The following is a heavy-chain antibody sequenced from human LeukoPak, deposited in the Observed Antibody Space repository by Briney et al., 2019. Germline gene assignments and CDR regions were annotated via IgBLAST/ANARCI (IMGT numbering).Heavy chain of an antibody. CDR1: GASISSSSYY. D-gene: IGHD2-15*01. J-gene: IGHJ4*02. CDR2: IHYSGST. CDR3: ARGYCSGGSCLLDY. V-gene: IGHV4-39*01. Sequence: SETLSLTCTVSGASISSSSYYWGWIRQPPGKGLEWIGNIHYSGSTYYNPSLRSRVTMSVDTSKNQFSLKLSSVTAADTAVYYCARGYCSGGSCLLDYWGQGTLVTVCS.